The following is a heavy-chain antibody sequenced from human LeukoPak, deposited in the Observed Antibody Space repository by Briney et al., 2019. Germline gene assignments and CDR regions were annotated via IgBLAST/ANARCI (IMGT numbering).Heavy chain of an antibody. V-gene: IGHV1-18*04. CDR2: ISAYNGNT. J-gene: IGHJ4*02. CDR3: ARARGILTGLDY. Sequence: GASVKVSCKASGYTFTGYYMHWVRQAPGQGLEWMGWISAYNGNTNYVQKLQGRVTMTTDTTTSTAYMELRSLRSDDTAIYYCARARGILTGLDYWGQGTLVTVSS. D-gene: IGHD3-9*01. CDR1: GYTFTGYY.